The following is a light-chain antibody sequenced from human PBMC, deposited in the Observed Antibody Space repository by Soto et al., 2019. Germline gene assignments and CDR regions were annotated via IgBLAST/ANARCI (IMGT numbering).Light chain of an antibody. V-gene: IGKV3-20*01. CDR3: HQYDSSPLT. J-gene: IGKJ4*01. CDR1: QSVSSSY. Sequence: EIVLTQSPGTLSLSPGERATLSCRASQSVSSSYLARYQQKPGQAPRLLIYVASSRATGIPDRFSGSGSGTDFTLTISRLEPEDFAVYYCHQYDSSPLTFGGGTKVEIK. CDR2: VAS.